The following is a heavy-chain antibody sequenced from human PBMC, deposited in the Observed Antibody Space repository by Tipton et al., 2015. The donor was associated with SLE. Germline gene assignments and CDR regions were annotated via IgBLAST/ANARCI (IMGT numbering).Heavy chain of an antibody. CDR1: GYPIGTDYY. J-gene: IGHJ5*02. Sequence: TLSLTCAVSGYPIGTDYYWGWIRQPPGKGLEWIGEISHGGSTNYNPSLKSRVTISVDTSKNQFSLKLSSVTAADTAVYYCAREGVPYNWFDPWGQGTLVTVSS. V-gene: IGHV4-38-2*02. CDR3: AREGVPYNWFDP. CDR2: ISHGGST.